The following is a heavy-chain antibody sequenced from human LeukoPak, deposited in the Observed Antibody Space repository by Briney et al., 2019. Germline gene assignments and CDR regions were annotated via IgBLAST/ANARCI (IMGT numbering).Heavy chain of an antibody. CDR3: AGNALIYSDGNAYLHN. J-gene: IGHJ4*02. D-gene: IGHD3-22*01. Sequence: PGGSLRLLCAASGFTFSDYYMNWIRQTPGKGLEWISYISSSGTTIYYADSVKGRFTISRDNAKNSLYLQMNTLRAEDTAVYYCAGNALIYSDGNAYLHNWGQGTLVTVSS. V-gene: IGHV3-11*01. CDR2: ISSSGTTI. CDR1: GFTFSDYY.